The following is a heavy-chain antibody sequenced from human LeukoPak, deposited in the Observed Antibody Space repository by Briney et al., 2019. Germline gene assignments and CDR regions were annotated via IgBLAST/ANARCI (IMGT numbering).Heavy chain of an antibody. CDR2: ISWDGTT. J-gene: IGHJ4*02. Sequence: PGGSLRLSCAASGFTYEDYTMHWVRQAPGKTLEWVALISWDGTTYYTDSVKGRFTISRDNSKNSLYLQMDTLRSEDTAVYYCVKDLSYESSGYVFEYWGQGALVTVSS. CDR1: GFTYEDYT. CDR3: VKDLSYESSGYVFEY. V-gene: IGHV3-43*01. D-gene: IGHD3-22*01.